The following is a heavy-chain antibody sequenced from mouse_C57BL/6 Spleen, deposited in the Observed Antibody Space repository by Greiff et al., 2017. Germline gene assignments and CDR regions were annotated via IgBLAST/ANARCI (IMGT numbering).Heavy chain of an antibody. J-gene: IGHJ4*01. D-gene: IGHD2-4*01. Sequence: QVQLQQSGPELVKPGASVKISCKASGYAFSSSWMNWVKQRPGKGLEWIGRIYPGDGATNYNGKFKGKATLTADKSSSTAYMQLSSLTSEESAVYFCANYDYDVEDYAMDYWGQGTSVTVSS. CDR1: GYAFSSSW. CDR2: IYPGDGAT. V-gene: IGHV1-82*01. CDR3: ANYDYDVEDYAMDY.